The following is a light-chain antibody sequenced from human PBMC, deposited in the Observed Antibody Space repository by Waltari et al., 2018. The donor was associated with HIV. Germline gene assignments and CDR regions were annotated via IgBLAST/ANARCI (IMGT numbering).Light chain of an antibody. V-gene: IGKV1-12*01. J-gene: IGKJ4*01. CDR1: PGIGSW. Sequence: DIQMTQSPSSLSASVGDRVIITCRASPGIGSWLAWYQQKPGKAPKLLIYAASSLESGVPSRFSGSGSGTNFTLTISGLQPEDFATYFCQQANSFLPLSFGGGTKVEIK. CDR2: AAS. CDR3: QQANSFLPLS.